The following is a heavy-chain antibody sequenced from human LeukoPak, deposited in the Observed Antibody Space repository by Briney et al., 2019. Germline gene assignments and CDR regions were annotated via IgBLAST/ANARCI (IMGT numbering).Heavy chain of an antibody. Sequence: GRSLRLSCAASGFTFTSYGMHWVRQAPGKGLEWVALISYDGSEKYYVDSVKGRFTISRDNSKNTVYLQMNSLRAEDTAVYYCAKDLCGGDCYLLDYWGQGTLVTVSS. V-gene: IGHV3-30*18. CDR2: ISYDGSEK. J-gene: IGHJ4*02. CDR1: GFTFTSYG. D-gene: IGHD2-21*02. CDR3: AKDLCGGDCYLLDY.